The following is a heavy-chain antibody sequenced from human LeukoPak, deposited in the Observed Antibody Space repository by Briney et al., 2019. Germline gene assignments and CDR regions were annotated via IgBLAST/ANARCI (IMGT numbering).Heavy chain of an antibody. V-gene: IGHV5-51*01. D-gene: IGHD5-24*01. CDR1: GYSFTTYW. Sequence: GESLKISCKGSGYSFTTYWIAWVRQMSGKGLEWMGIIYPGDSDPWYSPSFQGQVTISADKSINTAYLQWSSLKASDTAMYYCARLEQRDFDYWGQGTLVTVSS. CDR3: ARLEQRDFDY. J-gene: IGHJ4*02. CDR2: IYPGDSDP.